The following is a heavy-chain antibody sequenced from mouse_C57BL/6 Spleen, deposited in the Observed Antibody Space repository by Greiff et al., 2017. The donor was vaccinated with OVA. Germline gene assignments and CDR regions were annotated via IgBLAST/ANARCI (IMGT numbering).Heavy chain of an antibody. D-gene: IGHD3-1*01. CDR2: IDPSDSET. V-gene: IGHV1-52*01. CDR1: GYTFTSYW. J-gene: IGHJ2*01. Sequence: QVQLQQPGAELVRPGSSVKLSCKASGYTFTSYWMHWVKQRPIQGLEWIGNIDPSDSETHYNQKSKDKATLTIDKSSSTAYMQLSNLTSEDSAVDNCESSSYDDFDYWGQGTTLTVSS. CDR3: ESSSYDDFDY.